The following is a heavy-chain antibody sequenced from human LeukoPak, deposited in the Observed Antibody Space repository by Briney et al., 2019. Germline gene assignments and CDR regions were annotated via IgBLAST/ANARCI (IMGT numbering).Heavy chain of an antibody. CDR3: ARSDLLDY. Sequence: KSSETLSLTCTVSGGSISSYYWSWIRQPPGKGLEWIGYIYYSGSTNYNPSLRSRVTISVDTSKNQFSLELSSVTAADTAVYYCARSDLLDYWGQGTLVTVSS. CDR1: GGSISSYY. J-gene: IGHJ4*02. V-gene: IGHV4-59*08. CDR2: IYYSGST.